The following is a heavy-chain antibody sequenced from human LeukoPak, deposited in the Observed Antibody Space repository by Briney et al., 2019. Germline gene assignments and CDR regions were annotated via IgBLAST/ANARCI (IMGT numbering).Heavy chain of an antibody. V-gene: IGHV1-2*06. Sequence: ASVKVSCKASGYTFTGYYMHWVLQAPGQGLEWMGRINPNSGGTNYAQKFQGRVTMTRDTSISTAYMELSRLRSDDTAVYFCASGYYASFRFDYWGQGTLVTVSS. CDR2: INPNSGGT. J-gene: IGHJ4*02. D-gene: IGHD3-22*01. CDR1: GYTFTGYY. CDR3: ASGYYASFRFDY.